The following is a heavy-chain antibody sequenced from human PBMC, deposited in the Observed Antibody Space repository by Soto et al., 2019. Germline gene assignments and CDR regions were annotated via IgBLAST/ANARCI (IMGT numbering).Heavy chain of an antibody. CDR3: ATDRVAFDM. V-gene: IGHV1-2*02. Sequence: ASVKASCKASGHMFTGYYIHWVRQAPGQGLEWMGSIKPKSGGTKYAEKFQGRVSMTGDTSITTAYLELSSLTSDDTAVYYCATDRVAFDMWGQGTKFTVSS. J-gene: IGHJ3*02. CDR2: IKPKSGGT. D-gene: IGHD3-22*01. CDR1: GHMFTGYY.